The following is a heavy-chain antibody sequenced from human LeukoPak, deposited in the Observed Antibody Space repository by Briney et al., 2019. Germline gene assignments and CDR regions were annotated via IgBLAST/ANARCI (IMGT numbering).Heavy chain of an antibody. CDR3: TLGYCSSTSCRRFDY. V-gene: IGHV3-49*03. D-gene: IGHD2-2*01. CDR1: GFTFGDYA. J-gene: IGHJ4*02. CDR2: IRSKAYGGTT. Sequence: PGGSLRLSCTASGFTFGDYAMSWFRQAPGKGLEWVGFIRSKAYGGTTEYAASVKGRFTISRDDSKSIAYLQMNSPKTEDTAVYYCTLGYCSSTSCRRFDYWGQGTLVTVSS.